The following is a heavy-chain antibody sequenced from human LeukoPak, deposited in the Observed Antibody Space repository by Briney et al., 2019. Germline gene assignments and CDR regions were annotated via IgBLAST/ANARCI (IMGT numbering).Heavy chain of an antibody. V-gene: IGHV4-4*02. Sequence: KASGTLSLTCAVSGGSISSSNWWSWVRQPPGKGLEWIGEIFHSGSTNYNPSLESRVTISVDKSKNQFSLKLSSVTAADTAVYYCARQSIAVAGAADYWGQGTLVTVSS. D-gene: IGHD6-19*01. CDR1: GGSISSSNW. CDR2: IFHSGST. J-gene: IGHJ4*02. CDR3: ARQSIAVAGAADY.